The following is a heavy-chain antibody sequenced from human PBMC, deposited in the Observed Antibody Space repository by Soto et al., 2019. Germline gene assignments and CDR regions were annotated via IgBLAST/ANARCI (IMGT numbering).Heavy chain of an antibody. Sequence: QVQLVQSGAEVKKPGASVKVSCKASGYTFTSYGISWVRQAPGQGLEWMGWISAYNGNTNYAQKLQGRVTMTTDTTTSTAYSEQRSLRSHDTAVYYCARYSSSWPNYYYYGMDVWGQGTTVTVSS. V-gene: IGHV1-18*01. J-gene: IGHJ6*02. D-gene: IGHD6-13*01. CDR2: ISAYNGNT. CDR3: ARYSSSWPNYYYYGMDV. CDR1: GYTFTSYG.